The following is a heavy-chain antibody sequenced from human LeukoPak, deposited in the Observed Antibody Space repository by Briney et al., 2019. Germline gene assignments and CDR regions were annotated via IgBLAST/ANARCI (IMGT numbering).Heavy chain of an antibody. J-gene: IGHJ4*02. CDR1: GFTFSSYW. Sequence: PGGSLRLSCAASGFTFSSYWMHWVRQAPGKGLVWVSRINSDGSSTSYADSVKGRFTISRDNAKNTLYLQMNSLRAEDTAVYYCARVAASDYFDYWGQGTLVTVSS. CDR3: ARVAASDYFDY. V-gene: IGHV3-74*01. D-gene: IGHD6-19*01. CDR2: INSDGSST.